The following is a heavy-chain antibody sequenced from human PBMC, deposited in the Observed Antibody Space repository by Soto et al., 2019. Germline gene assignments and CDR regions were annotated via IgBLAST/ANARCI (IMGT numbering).Heavy chain of an antibody. Sequence: SETLSLTCTVSGGSISNYYWSWIRQSAEKRLEWIGRVSSTGSSYYNPSLKSRVTISVDTSKNQVSLNLTSVTAADTAVYYCARGVPAAGTDWFDPWGQGXLVSVS. CDR2: VSSTGSS. V-gene: IGHV4-4*07. D-gene: IGHD6-13*01. CDR3: ARGVPAAGTDWFDP. J-gene: IGHJ5*02. CDR1: GGSISNYY.